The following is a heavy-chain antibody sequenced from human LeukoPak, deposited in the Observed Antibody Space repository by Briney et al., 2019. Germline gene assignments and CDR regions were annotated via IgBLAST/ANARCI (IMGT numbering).Heavy chain of an antibody. CDR1: GFTFSSYG. Sequence: GGSLRLSCAASGFTFSSYGMHWVRQAPGKGLEWVAFIRYDGSNKYYADSVKGRFTISRDNSKNTLYLQMNSLRAEDTAVYYCAKGSRCSSTSCYMLDFGYWGQGTLVTVSS. CDR3: AKGSRCSSTSCYMLDFGY. D-gene: IGHD2-2*02. CDR2: IRYDGSNK. V-gene: IGHV3-30*02. J-gene: IGHJ4*02.